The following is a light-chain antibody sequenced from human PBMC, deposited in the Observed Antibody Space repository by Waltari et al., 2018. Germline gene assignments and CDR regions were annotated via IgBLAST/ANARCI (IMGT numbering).Light chain of an antibody. J-gene: IGLJ3*02. CDR2: EVT. CDR1: SSDVGSSNL. V-gene: IGLV2-23*02. CDR3: CSYAGSTTWV. Sequence: QSALTQPASVSGSPGQSITISCTGTSSDVGSSNLFSWYQQHPGKAPKLMIYEVTKRPSGVSNRLSGSKSGNTASLTISGLQAEDEADYYCCSYAGSTTWVFGGGTKLTVL.